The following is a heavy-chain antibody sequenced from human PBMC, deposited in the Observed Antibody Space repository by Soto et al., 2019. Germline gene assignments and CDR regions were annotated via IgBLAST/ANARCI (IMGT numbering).Heavy chain of an antibody. D-gene: IGHD6-19*01. J-gene: IGHJ4*02. CDR3: GKARARSSHDF. CDR1: GLTFSNDA. V-gene: IGHV3-23*01. Sequence: EAQLLEYGGDLVQPGGSVRLSCAASGLTFSNDAMSWVRQAPVKGLGWVSAISGRGDSRYYADSVKGRFTISRDISKIAMYLQMNSLRAEYTAVYYCGKARARSSHDFWGQGTLVIVSS. CDR2: ISGRGDSR.